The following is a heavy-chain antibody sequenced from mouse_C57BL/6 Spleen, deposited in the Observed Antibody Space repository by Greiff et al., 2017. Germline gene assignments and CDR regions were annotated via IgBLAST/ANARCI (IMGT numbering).Heavy chain of an antibody. CDR1: GSTFTSSW. V-gene: IGHV1-69*01. CDR3: ARKGTTDYWDY. CDR2: IAPSDSYT. J-gene: IGHJ2*01. D-gene: IGHD1-1*01. Sequence: QVQLQQPGAELVMPGASVKLSCKASGSTFTSSWMHWVKQRPGHGLEWVGEIAPSDSYTNYNQKFKGKSTLTVDKSSSTAYMQLSSLTSEDSAVYYCARKGTTDYWDYWGQGPTLTVSS.